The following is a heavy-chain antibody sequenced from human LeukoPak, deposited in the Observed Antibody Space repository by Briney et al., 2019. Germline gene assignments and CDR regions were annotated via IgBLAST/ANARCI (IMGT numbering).Heavy chain of an antibody. Sequence: ASVKVSCKAFGHTLKDLSIHWVRQAPGKGLEWLGGFDPEDGERMYAPKFQGRVTVTEDNSIDTAYMELTSLASDDTGVYYCSTETAGHYWGQGPLVRVSS. CDR3: STETAGHY. CDR2: FDPEDGER. V-gene: IGHV1-24*01. CDR1: GHTLKDLS. J-gene: IGHJ4*02.